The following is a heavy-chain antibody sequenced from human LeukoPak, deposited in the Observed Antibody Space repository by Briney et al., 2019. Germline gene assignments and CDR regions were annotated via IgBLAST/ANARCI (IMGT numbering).Heavy chain of an antibody. CDR1: GFTFSSYS. D-gene: IGHD3-22*01. CDR2: INWNGDIT. J-gene: IGHJ3*02. Sequence: GGSLRLSCAASGFTFSSYSMNWVRQAPGKGLEWVSGINWNGDITGYADSVKGRFTISRDNAKNSLYLQMNGLRGEDTALYYCARGSGLVVVSTLDAFDIWGQGTMVTVSS. CDR3: ARGSGLVVVSTLDAFDI. V-gene: IGHV3-20*04.